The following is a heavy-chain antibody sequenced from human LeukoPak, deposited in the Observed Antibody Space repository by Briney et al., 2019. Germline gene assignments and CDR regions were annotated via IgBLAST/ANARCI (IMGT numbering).Heavy chain of an antibody. D-gene: IGHD1-20*01. J-gene: IGHJ4*02. CDR2: IYYSGST. V-gene: IGHV4-59*12. CDR3: ASVTGITGTTGN. Sequence: SETLSLTCTVSGGSISSYYWSWIRQPPGKGLEWIGYIYYSGSTNYNPSLKSRVTISVDTSKNQFSLKLSSVTAADTAVYYCASVTGITGTTGNWGQGTLVTVSS. CDR1: GGSISSYY.